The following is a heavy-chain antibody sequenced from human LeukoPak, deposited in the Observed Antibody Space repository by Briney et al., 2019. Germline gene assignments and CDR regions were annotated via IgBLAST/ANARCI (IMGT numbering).Heavy chain of an antibody. Sequence: GGSLRLSCAASGFTFSSYSMSWVRQAPGKGLEWVANINQDGSEKYYVDSVKGRFTISRDNAKNSLYLQMNSLRAEDTVVYYCARGKFDFDYWGQGTLVTVSS. J-gene: IGHJ4*02. CDR3: ARGKFDFDY. CDR2: INQDGSEK. V-gene: IGHV3-7*01. CDR1: GFTFSSYS.